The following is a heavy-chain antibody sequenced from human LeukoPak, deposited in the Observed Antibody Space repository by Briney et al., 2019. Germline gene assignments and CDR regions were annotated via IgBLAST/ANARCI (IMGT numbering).Heavy chain of an antibody. CDR3: ARAPAVGYLDY. J-gene: IGHJ4*02. V-gene: IGHV3-30*02. CDR1: GFTFSSYN. D-gene: IGHD4-23*01. Sequence: GGSLTLSCAASGFTFSSYNMNWVRQAPGKGLEWVAFIRYDGSNKYYADSVKGRFTISRDNSKNTLYLQMNSLRAEETAVYYCARAPAVGYLDYWGQGTLVTVSS. CDR2: IRYDGSNK.